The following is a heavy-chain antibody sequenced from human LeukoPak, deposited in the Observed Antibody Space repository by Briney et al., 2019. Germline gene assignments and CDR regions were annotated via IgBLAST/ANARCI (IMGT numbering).Heavy chain of an antibody. V-gene: IGHV4-39*01. D-gene: IGHD2-2*02. CDR3: ARPPSGQGYCSSTSCYTDS. J-gene: IGHJ5*01. CDR1: GGSISSSSYY. CDR2: ISYSGST. Sequence: PSETLSLTCTVSGGSISSSSYYWGWIRQPPGKGLEWIGSISYSGSTYYNPSLTSRVTISVDTSKNQFSLKLSSVTAADAAVYYCARPPSGQGYCSSTSCYTDSWGQGTLVTVSS.